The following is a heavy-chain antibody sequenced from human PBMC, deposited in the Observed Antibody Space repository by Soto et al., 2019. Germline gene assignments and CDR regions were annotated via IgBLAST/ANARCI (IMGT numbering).Heavy chain of an antibody. J-gene: IGHJ6*02. Sequence: GGSLRLSCAASGFTFSSYAMSWVRQAPGKGLEWVSAISGSGGSTYYADSVKGRFTISRDNSKNTLYLQMNSLRAEDTAVYYCAKEGKATVTYYYYYGMDVWGQGTTVTVSS. CDR2: ISGSGGST. D-gene: IGHD4-17*01. CDR3: AKEGKATVTYYYYYGMDV. CDR1: GFTFSSYA. V-gene: IGHV3-23*01.